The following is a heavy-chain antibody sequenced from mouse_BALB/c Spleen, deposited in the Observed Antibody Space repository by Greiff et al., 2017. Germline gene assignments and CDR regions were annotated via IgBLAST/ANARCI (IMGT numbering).Heavy chain of an antibody. J-gene: IGHJ2*01. CDR2: ISSGSSTN. CDR1: GFTFSSFG. V-gene: IGHV5-17*02. Sequence: DVMLVESGGGLVQPGGSRKLSCAASGFTFSSFGMHWVRQAPEKGLEWVAYISSGSSTNYYADTVKGRFTISRDNPKNTLFLQMTSLRSEDTAVYYCARSITTATGYFDYWGQGTTLTVSS. CDR3: ARSITTATGYFDY. D-gene: IGHD1-2*01.